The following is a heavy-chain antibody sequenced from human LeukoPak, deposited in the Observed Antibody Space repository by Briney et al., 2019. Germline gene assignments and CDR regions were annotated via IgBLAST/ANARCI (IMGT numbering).Heavy chain of an antibody. CDR1: GYTFTSYD. CDR2: MNPNSGNT. J-gene: IGHJ3*02. Sequence: ASAKVSCKASGYTFTSYDINWVRQATGQGLEWMGWMNPNSGNTGYAQRFQGRVTITRNTSISTAYMELSSLRSEDTAVYYCARAMGYCSSTSCYDAFDIWGQGTMVTVSS. V-gene: IGHV1-8*03. D-gene: IGHD2-2*01. CDR3: ARAMGYCSSTSCYDAFDI.